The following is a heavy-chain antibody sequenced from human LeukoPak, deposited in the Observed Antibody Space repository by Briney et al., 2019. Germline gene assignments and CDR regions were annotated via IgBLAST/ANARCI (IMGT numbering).Heavy chain of an antibody. Sequence: PGGSLRLSCAASGFTFSTYGMLWVRQAPGQGPEWVALIRYDGSNKYYADSVKGRFTISRDNSKNTLYLQMYSLRVEDTAMYYCAKAGTQQWLLFVGVYWGQGALVTVSS. D-gene: IGHD6-19*01. CDR1: GFTFSTYG. J-gene: IGHJ4*02. V-gene: IGHV3-30*02. CDR3: AKAGTQQWLLFVGVY. CDR2: IRYDGSNK.